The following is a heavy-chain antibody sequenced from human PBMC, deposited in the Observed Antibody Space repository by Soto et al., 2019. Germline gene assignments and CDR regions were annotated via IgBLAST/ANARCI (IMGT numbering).Heavy chain of an antibody. CDR1: GGSISSYY. CDR3: ARNYGSGSYYSQPVHFDY. D-gene: IGHD3-10*01. V-gene: IGHV4-59*01. J-gene: IGHJ4*02. CDR2: IYYSGST. Sequence: SETLSLTCTVSGGSISSYYWSWIRQPPGKGLEWIGYIYYSGSTNYNPSLKSRVTISVDTSKNQFSLKLSSVTAADTAVYYCARNYGSGSYYSQPVHFDYWGQGTLVTVSS.